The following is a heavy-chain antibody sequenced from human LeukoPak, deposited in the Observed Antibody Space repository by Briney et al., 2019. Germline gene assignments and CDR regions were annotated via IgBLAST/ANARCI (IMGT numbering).Heavy chain of an antibody. Sequence: GSSVKVSCKASGGTFSSYAISWVRQAPGQGLEWMGRIIPIFGTANYAQKFQGRVTIATDESTSTAYMELSSLRSEDTAVYYCARDGGYSSGWRGNWFDPWGQGTLVTVSS. CDR3: ARDGGYSSGWRGNWFDP. V-gene: IGHV1-69*05. CDR2: IIPIFGTA. J-gene: IGHJ5*02. CDR1: GGTFSSYA. D-gene: IGHD6-19*01.